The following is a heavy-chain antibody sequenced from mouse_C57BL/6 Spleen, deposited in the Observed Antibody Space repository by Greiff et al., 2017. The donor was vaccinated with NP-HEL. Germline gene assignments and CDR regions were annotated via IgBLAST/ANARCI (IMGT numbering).Heavy chain of an antibody. CDR2: INPSSGYT. CDR3: ARWDTTVVALDY. V-gene: IGHV1-4*01. CDR1: GYTFTSYT. D-gene: IGHD1-1*01. J-gene: IGHJ2*01. Sequence: QVQLQQSGAELARPGASVKMSCKASGYTFTSYTMHWVKQRPGQGLEWIGYINPSSGYTKYNQKFKDKATLTADKSSSTAYMQLSSLTSEDSAVYYCARWDTTVVALDYWGQGTTLTVSS.